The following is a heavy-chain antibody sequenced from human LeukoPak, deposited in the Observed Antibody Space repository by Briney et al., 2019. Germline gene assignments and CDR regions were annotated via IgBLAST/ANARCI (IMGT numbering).Heavy chain of an antibody. CDR3: ARDLHDYGDYLGY. V-gene: IGHV1-2*02. Sequence: ASVKVSCKASGYTFTTYDINWVRQAPGQGLEWMGWINPNSGGTNYAQKFQGRVTMTRDTSISTAYMELSRLRSDDTAVYYCARDLHDYGDYLGYWGQGTLVTVSS. CDR2: INPNSGGT. D-gene: IGHD4-17*01. CDR1: GYTFTTYD. J-gene: IGHJ4*02.